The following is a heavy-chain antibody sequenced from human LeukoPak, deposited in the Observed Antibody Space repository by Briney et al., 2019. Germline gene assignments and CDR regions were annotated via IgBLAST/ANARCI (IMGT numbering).Heavy chain of an antibody. CDR3: ARRATTERGHSYGLDF. CDR1: GFTFSSYH. J-gene: IGHJ4*02. V-gene: IGHV3-21*01. D-gene: IGHD5-18*01. Sequence: PGGSLRLSCEGSGFTFSSYHMNWVRQAPGKGLEWVSSIGSSGSYIYYADSLTGRFTISRDNDKNSLYLQMNSLRAEDTAMYYCARRATTERGHSYGLDFWGQGTLVTVSS. CDR2: IGSSGSYI.